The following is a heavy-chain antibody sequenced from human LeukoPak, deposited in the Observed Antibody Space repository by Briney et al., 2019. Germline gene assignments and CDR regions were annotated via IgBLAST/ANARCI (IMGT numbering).Heavy chain of an antibody. CDR1: GFXVSSNY. D-gene: IGHD3-3*01. Sequence: GGSLRLSCAASGFXVSSNYISWVRQAPGMGLEWVSVIYSGGSTYYADSVKGRFTISRDNSKNTLYLQMNSLRAEDTAVYYCAREAIVRFYFDYWGQGTLVTVSS. CDR2: IYSGGST. J-gene: IGHJ4*02. CDR3: AREAIVRFYFDY. V-gene: IGHV3-53*01.